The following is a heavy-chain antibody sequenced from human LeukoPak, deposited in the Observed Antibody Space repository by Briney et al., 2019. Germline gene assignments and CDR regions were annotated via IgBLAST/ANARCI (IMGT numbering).Heavy chain of an antibody. CDR3: ARDYSSAWYARDYYYYGVDV. V-gene: IGHV1-3*01. D-gene: IGHD6-19*01. CDR2: FHATYNRT. Sequence: ATVKVSCTASGYIFTKYTIHWVRQVPGQRLEWMGWFHATYNRTIYSQKFQDRFTITRDTSASTDYMELSSLTSEGTAVYYCARDYSSAWYARDYYYYGVDVWGQGTTVTVTS. J-gene: IGHJ6*02. CDR1: GYIFTKYT.